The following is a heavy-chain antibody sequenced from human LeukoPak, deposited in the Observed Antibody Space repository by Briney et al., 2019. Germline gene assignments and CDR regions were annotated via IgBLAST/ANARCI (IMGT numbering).Heavy chain of an antibody. CDR2: ISSSSSYI. CDR3: ARFLYYYDSSGTDAFDI. Sequence: GGSVRLSCAASGFTFSSYSMNWVRQAPGKGLEWVSSISSSSSYIYYADSVKGRFTISRDNAKNSLYLQMNSLRAEDTAVYYCARFLYYYDSSGTDAFDIWGQGTMVTVSS. J-gene: IGHJ3*02. D-gene: IGHD3-22*01. CDR1: GFTFSSYS. V-gene: IGHV3-21*01.